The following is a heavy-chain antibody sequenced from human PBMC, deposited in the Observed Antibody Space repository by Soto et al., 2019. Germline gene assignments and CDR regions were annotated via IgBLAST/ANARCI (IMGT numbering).Heavy chain of an antibody. CDR2: ISSSGSTI. Sequence: GGSLRLSCAASGFTFSDYYMSWIRQAPGKGLEWVSYISSSGSTIYYADSVKGRFTISRDNAKNSLYLQMNSLRAEDTAVYYCARDGAYYDFWSGSSPDRDPILLGYGMDVWGQGTTVTVSS. D-gene: IGHD3-3*01. CDR3: ARDGAYYDFWSGSSPDRDPILLGYGMDV. J-gene: IGHJ6*02. V-gene: IGHV3-11*01. CDR1: GFTFSDYY.